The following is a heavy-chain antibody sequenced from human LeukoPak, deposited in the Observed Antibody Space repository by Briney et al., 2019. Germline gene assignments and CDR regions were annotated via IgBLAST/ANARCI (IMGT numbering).Heavy chain of an antibody. Sequence: SETLSLTCTVSGGSISSYYWSWIRQPPGKGLEWIGYIYYSGSTNYNPSLKSRVTISVETSKNQFSLKLSSVTAADTAVYYCARTSPSPYYMDVWGKGTTVTISS. CDR1: GGSISSYY. CDR2: IYYSGST. CDR3: ARTSPSPYYMDV. J-gene: IGHJ6*03. V-gene: IGHV4-59*12.